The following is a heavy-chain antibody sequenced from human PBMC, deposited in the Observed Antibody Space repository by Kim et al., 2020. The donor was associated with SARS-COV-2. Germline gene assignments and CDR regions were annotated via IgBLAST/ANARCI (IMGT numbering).Heavy chain of an antibody. CDR1: GFTFSSYA. Sequence: GGSLRLSCAASGFTFSSYAMSWVRQAPGKGLEWVSVIYSGGSSTYYADSVKGRFTISRDNSKNTLYLQMNSLRAEDTAVYYCAKQGRVGSSWSFGMDVWGQGTTVTVSS. CDR3: AKQGRVGSSWSFGMDV. D-gene: IGHD6-13*01. V-gene: IGHV3-23*03. CDR2: IYSGGSST. J-gene: IGHJ6*02.